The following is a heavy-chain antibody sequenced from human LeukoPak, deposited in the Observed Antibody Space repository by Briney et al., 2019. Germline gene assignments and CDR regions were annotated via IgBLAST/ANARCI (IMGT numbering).Heavy chain of an antibody. J-gene: IGHJ5*02. CDR2: ILVMVGST. CDR1: GFTFSSYG. V-gene: IGHV3-23*01. D-gene: IGHD3-22*01. Sequence: RGSLRLSCAASGFTFSSYGMSWGRQAPGKGREWVSPILVMVGSTYYARSVKGPFTISRDNSKNTEYLQMERMRVEDTDVYYCANGSSFISGYSYNWFDPWGQGTLVTVSS. CDR3: ANGSSFISGYSYNWFDP.